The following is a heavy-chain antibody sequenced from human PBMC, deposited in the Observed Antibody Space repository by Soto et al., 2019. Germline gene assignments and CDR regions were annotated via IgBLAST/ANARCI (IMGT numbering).Heavy chain of an antibody. J-gene: IGHJ4*02. Sequence: EVQLVESGGGLVQPGGSLRLSCVASGVSFSAFWMSWVRQIPGKGLEWVANINQDGSEKQYVDSVKGRFTISRDNAKNSLFLQMNSLRAEDSAVYYCARDRGWNIVVIPASFDLWGRGALVSVSS. V-gene: IGHV3-7*01. D-gene: IGHD2-15*01. CDR1: GVSFSAFW. CDR3: ARDRGWNIVVIPASFDL. CDR2: INQDGSEK.